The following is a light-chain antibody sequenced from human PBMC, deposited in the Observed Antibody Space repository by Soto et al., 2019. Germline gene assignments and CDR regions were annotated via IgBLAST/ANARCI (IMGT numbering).Light chain of an antibody. CDR1: QSISIN. J-gene: IGKJ1*01. Sequence: EIVLTQSPGTLSVSPVDRVTLSCRVSQSISINLAWYQHKPGQAPRLLIHGDSTRATGVPDRISGSGSGTEFNLTISSLQSEDFAVYYCQQFRNWPWTCGQGTKVDIK. CDR2: GDS. CDR3: QQFRNWPWT. V-gene: IGKV3D-15*01.